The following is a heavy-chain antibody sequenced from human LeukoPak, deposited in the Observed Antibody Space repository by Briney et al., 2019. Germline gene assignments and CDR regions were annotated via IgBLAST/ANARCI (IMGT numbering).Heavy chain of an antibody. J-gene: IGHJ4*02. CDR2: ISTSGNTR. Sequence: PGGSLRLSCAASGFTFSSYEMNWVCQAPGKGLEWVSYISTSGNTRYYADSVKGRFTISRDNATNSLYLQMNSLRVEDTAVYYCARELSGTTSYYFDYWGQGTLVTVSS. CDR3: ARELSGTTSYYFDY. D-gene: IGHD1-7*01. CDR1: GFTFSSYE. V-gene: IGHV3-48*03.